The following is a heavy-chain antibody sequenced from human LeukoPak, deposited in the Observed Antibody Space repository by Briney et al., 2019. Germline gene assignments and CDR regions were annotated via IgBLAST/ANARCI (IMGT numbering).Heavy chain of an antibody. Sequence: GGSLRLSCAASGFTFSSCAMSWVRQAPGKGLEWVSAISGSGGSTYYADSVRGRFTVSRDNSKSMLYLQLNSLRADDTAVYYCAKDMDYDDSHYYYGFDYWGQGTLVTVSS. CDR3: AKDMDYDDSHYYYGFDY. V-gene: IGHV3-23*01. D-gene: IGHD3-22*01. CDR2: ISGSGGST. CDR1: GFTFSSCA. J-gene: IGHJ4*02.